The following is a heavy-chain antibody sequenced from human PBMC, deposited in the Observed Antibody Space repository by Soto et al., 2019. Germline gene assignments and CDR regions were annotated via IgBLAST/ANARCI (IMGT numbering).Heavy chain of an antibody. CDR1: GGSISSYY. D-gene: IGHD4-17*01. V-gene: IGHV4-59*08. J-gene: IGHJ2*01. CDR3: ARQGRGYGDYVLWYFDL. Sequence: QVQLQESGPGLVKPSATLSLTCTVSGGSISSYYWSWIRQPPGKGLEWIGYIYYSGRTNYNPSLTSRVTISVDTSKNQFALNLSSVTAADTAVYYCARQGRGYGDYVLWYFDLWGRGTLVTVSS. CDR2: IYYSGRT.